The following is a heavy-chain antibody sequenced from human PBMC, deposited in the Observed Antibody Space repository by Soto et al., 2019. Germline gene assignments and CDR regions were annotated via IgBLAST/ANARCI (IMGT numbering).Heavy chain of an antibody. CDR2: VYYTETT. Sequence: KPSETLSLTCSLSGGSINSSDHFWGWIRQTPGKGLEWIGSVYYTETTYYNPSLKSPVTISVETSRNTFSLKVNSVTAADTGIYYCARQRVLSTNMFITSFDPWGQGTLVPVSS. D-gene: IGHD3-10*02. V-gene: IGHV4-39*01. CDR3: ARQRVLSTNMFITSFDP. CDR1: GGSINSSDHF. J-gene: IGHJ5*02.